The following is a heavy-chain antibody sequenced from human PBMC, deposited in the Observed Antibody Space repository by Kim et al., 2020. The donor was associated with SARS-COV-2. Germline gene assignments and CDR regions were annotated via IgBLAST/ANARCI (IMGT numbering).Heavy chain of an antibody. CDR1: GYTFSSYA. Sequence: ASVKVSCKASGYTFSSYAITWVRQAPGQGLEWMGRTSPHNGNTNYGQTFQGRVTMTTDTSTSTAYMELRSLRSDDTAVYYCARYFGYSPAYFDYWGQGTLVTVSS. D-gene: IGHD2-15*01. CDR3: ARYFGYSPAYFDY. V-gene: IGHV1-18*01. J-gene: IGHJ4*02. CDR2: TSPHNGNT.